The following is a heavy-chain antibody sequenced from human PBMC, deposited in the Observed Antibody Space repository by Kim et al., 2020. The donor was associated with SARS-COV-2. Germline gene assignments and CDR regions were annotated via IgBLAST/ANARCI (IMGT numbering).Heavy chain of an antibody. Sequence: SETLSLTCAVYGGSFSGYYWSWIRQPPGKGLEWIGEINHSGSTNYNPALKSRVTISVNTYKNQFFLKLSSVTAADTAVYYCARGDMHKYCSSTSFYYYYYYGMDVWGQGTTVTVSS. J-gene: IGHJ6*02. V-gene: IGHV4-34*01. CDR2: INHSGST. CDR3: ARGDMHKYCSSTSFYYYYYYGMDV. D-gene: IGHD2-2*01. CDR1: GGSFSGYY.